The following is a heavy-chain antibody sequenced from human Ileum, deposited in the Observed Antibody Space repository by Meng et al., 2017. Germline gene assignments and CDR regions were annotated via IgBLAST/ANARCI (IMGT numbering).Heavy chain of an antibody. V-gene: IGHV1-69*13. J-gene: IGHJ5*02. CDR3: ARAITTYYYDSSGPKTTPNWFDP. CDR2: IIPIFGTA. CDR1: GGTFSSYA. Sequence: SVKVSCKASGGTFSSYAISWVRQAPGQGLEWMGGIIPIFGTANYAQKFQGRVTITADESTSTAYMELSSLRSEDTAVYYCARAITTYYYDSSGPKTTPNWFDPWGQGTLVTVSS. D-gene: IGHD3-22*01.